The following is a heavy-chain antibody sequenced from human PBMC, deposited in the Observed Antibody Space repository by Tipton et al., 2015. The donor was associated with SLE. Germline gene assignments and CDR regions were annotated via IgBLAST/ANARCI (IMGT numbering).Heavy chain of an antibody. Sequence: TLSLTCTVSGGSISSYYWSWIRQPAGKGLEWIGRIYTSGSTNYNPSLKSRVTMSVDTSKNQFSLKLSSVTAADTAVYYCASRIAADPYYYGMDVWDQGTTVTVSS. V-gene: IGHV4-4*07. CDR2: IYTSGST. CDR1: GGSISSYY. D-gene: IGHD6-13*01. J-gene: IGHJ6*02. CDR3: ASRIAADPYYYGMDV.